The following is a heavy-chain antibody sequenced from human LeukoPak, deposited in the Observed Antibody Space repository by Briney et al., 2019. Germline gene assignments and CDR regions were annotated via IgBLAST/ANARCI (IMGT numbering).Heavy chain of an antibody. V-gene: IGHV3-30-3*01. CDR1: GFTFSSYA. Sequence: PGGSLRLSCAASGFTFSSYAMHWVRQAPGKGLEWVAVISYDGSNKYYADSVKGRFTISRDNSKNTLYLQMNSLRAEDTAVYSCAREWEGIAAAPFDYWGQGTLVTVSS. CDR2: ISYDGSNK. J-gene: IGHJ4*02. D-gene: IGHD6-13*01. CDR3: AREWEGIAAAPFDY.